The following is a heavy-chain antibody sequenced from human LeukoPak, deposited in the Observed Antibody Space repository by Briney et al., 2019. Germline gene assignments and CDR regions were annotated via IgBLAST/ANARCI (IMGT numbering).Heavy chain of an antibody. CDR1: GCTFSSYG. Sequence: ASVKVSCKTSGCTFSSYGVDWVRQAPGQGLEWMGWSSPYKGDSKFAEKFQGRVTMTTDTSTSTAFMELRSLRSDDTGVYYCARVSYNTGWNGDYWGQGTLVTVSP. CDR3: ARVSYNTGWNGDY. V-gene: IGHV1-18*01. J-gene: IGHJ4*02. CDR2: SSPYKGDS. D-gene: IGHD6-19*01.